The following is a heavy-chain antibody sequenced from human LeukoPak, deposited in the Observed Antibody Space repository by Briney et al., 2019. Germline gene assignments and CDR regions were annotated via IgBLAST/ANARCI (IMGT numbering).Heavy chain of an antibody. J-gene: IGHJ4*02. CDR2: IYSDGSGGTT. V-gene: IGHV3-53*01. Sequence: GGSLRLSCAASGLTVSSNYMSWVRQAPGEGLEWVSVIYSDGSGGTTYYADSVKGRFTISRDKSKNTLYLQMNSLRAEDTAVYYCATVRGRATVYFDYWGQGTLVTVSS. CDR3: ATVRGRATVYFDY. D-gene: IGHD5-18*01. CDR1: GLTVSSNY.